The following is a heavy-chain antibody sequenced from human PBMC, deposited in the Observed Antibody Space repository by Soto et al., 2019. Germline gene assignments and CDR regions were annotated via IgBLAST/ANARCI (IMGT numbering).Heavy chain of an antibody. CDR1: GFRFSDYK. Sequence: GGSLRLSCAASGFRFSDYKMIWVRQAPGKGLEWVSYISGSGSTIYYADSVKGRFTISRDNARNSLYLQMNSLRAEDTALYYCARDAHYSDYRSGYELRYHVMDVWRQGTPVTVSS. D-gene: IGHD3-3*01. V-gene: IGHV3-48*03. J-gene: IGHJ6*02. CDR3: ARDAHYSDYRSGYELRYHVMDV. CDR2: ISGSGSTI.